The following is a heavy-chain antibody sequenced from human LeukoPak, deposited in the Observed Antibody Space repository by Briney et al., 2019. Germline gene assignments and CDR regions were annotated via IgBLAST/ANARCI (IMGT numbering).Heavy chain of an antibody. CDR2: ISVSGGSS. V-gene: IGHV3-23*01. Sequence: VESLRLACAASGFTFSSYAMTWVPQAPGKGLEWVSTISVSGGSSYYADSVKGRFTISRDNSKNTLYLQMNSLRAEDTAIYYCAKYFYSNYYYGMDVWGQGTTVTVSS. CDR1: GFTFSSYA. J-gene: IGHJ6*02. CDR3: AKYFYSNYYYGMDV. D-gene: IGHD4-11*01.